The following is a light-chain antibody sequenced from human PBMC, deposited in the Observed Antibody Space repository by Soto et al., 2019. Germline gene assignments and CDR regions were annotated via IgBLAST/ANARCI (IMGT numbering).Light chain of an antibody. Sequence: QSVPTQPRSVSGSRGQSVTISCTGTSSDVGGYDYVSWYQQSPGKAPKLMIYDVSERPSGVPDRFSGSKSGNTASLTISGLQAEDEADYYCCSYAGTYTPVVFGGGTKLTVL. V-gene: IGLV2-11*01. CDR3: CSYAGTYTPVV. CDR2: DVS. CDR1: SSDVGGYDY. J-gene: IGLJ2*01.